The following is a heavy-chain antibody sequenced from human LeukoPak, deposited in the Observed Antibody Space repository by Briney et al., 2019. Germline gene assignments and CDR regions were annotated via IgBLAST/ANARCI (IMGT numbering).Heavy chain of an antibody. CDR3: ARGGYSSSWSLGMDV. Sequence: SETLSLTCTVSGGSISSYYWTWIRQTPGKELEXXXYIYYSGSTNYNPSLKSRVSISVDTSRNQLSLMLTSVTAADTAVYYCARGGYSSSWSLGMDVWGQGTTVTVSS. CDR1: GGSISSYY. D-gene: IGHD6-13*01. CDR2: IYYSGST. J-gene: IGHJ6*02. V-gene: IGHV4-59*12.